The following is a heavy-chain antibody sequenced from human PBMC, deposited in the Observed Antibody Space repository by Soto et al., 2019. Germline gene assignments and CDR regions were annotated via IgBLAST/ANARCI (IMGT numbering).Heavy chain of an antibody. CDR1: GYTFTSYG. D-gene: IGHD6-13*01. CDR2: ISAYNGNT. V-gene: IGHV1-18*01. Sequence: XSGKVSCEASGYTFTSYGISWVRQAPGQGLEWMGWISAYNGNTNYAQKLQGRVTMTTDTSTSTAYMELRGLRSDDTAVYYCARDLVGRGAYSSRWYRYYGMDVWGQGTTVTVSS. CDR3: ARDLVGRGAYSSRWYRYYGMDV. J-gene: IGHJ6*02.